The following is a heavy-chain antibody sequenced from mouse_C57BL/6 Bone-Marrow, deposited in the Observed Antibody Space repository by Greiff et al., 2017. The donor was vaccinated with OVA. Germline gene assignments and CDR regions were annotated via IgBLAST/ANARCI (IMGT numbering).Heavy chain of an antibody. CDR3: ATGDYYGSSYNFFDY. V-gene: IGHV14-4*01. Sequence: VQLKEPGAELVRPGASVKLSCTASGFNIKDDYMPWVKQRPEQGLEWIGWIDPENGDTESASKFQGKATITADTSSNTAYLQLSSLTSEDTAVYYCATGDYYGSSYNFFDYWGQGTALTVSS. CDR2: IDPENGDT. J-gene: IGHJ2*01. D-gene: IGHD1-1*01. CDR1: GFNIKDDY.